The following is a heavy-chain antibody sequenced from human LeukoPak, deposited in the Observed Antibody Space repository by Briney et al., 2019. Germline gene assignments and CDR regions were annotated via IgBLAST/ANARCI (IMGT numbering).Heavy chain of an antibody. CDR3: ARGRELRGYHYYYMDV. CDR1: GYTFASYG. CDR2: ISAYNGNT. J-gene: IGHJ6*03. V-gene: IGHV1-18*01. D-gene: IGHD1-7*01. Sequence: ASVKVSCKASGYTFASYGISWVRQAPGQGLEWMGWISAYNGNTNYAQKLQGRVTMTTDTSTSTAYMELRSLRSDDTAVYYCARGRELRGYHYYYMDVWGKGTTVTVSS.